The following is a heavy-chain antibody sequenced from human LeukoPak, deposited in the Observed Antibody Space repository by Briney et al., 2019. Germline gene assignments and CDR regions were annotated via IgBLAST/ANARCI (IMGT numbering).Heavy chain of an antibody. CDR3: ARLSVFLIAVAGAFDY. D-gene: IGHD6-19*01. J-gene: IGHJ4*02. V-gene: IGHV4-39*01. CDR2: IYYSGST. CDR1: GGSISSSSYY. Sequence: SETLSLTCTVSGGSISSSSYYWGWIRQPPGKGLEWIGSIYYSGSTYYNPSLKSRVTISVDTSKNQFSLKLSSVTAADTAVYYCARLSVFLIAVAGAFDYWGQGTLVTVSS.